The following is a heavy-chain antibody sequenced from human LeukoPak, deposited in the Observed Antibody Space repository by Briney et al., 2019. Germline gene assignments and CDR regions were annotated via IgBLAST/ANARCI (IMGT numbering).Heavy chain of an antibody. CDR3: ARESRVAGTGYYYYYYMDV. CDR1: GFTFSDYW. D-gene: IGHD6-19*01. Sequence: PGGSLRLSCAASGFTFSDYWMSWVRQAPGKGLEWVANINQDGTEKNYVDSVKGRFTISRDNAKNSLYLQMNSLRAEDTAVYYCARESRVAGTGYYYYYYMDVWGKGTTVTVSS. V-gene: IGHV3-7*01. J-gene: IGHJ6*03. CDR2: INQDGTEK.